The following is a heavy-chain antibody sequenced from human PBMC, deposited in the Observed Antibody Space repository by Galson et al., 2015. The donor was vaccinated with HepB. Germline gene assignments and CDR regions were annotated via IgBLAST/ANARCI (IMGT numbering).Heavy chain of an antibody. J-gene: IGHJ3*02. CDR3: ASYSSSSDAFDI. D-gene: IGHD6-13*01. CDR1: GFTFSDYY. Sequence: GFTFSDYYMSWIRQAPGKGLEWVSYISSSGSTIYYADSVKGRFTISRDNAKNSLYLQMNSLRAEDTAVYYCASYSSSSDAFDIWGQGTMVTVSS. V-gene: IGHV3-11*01. CDR2: ISSSGSTI.